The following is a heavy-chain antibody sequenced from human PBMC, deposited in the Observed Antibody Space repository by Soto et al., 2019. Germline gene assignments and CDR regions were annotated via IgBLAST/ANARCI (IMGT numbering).Heavy chain of an antibody. CDR3: ERGRQSGIGNVWFDP. J-gene: IGHJ5*02. Sequence: QGLEWMGMIIPILGISNYAQKFQGRVTMAAAKSTGTAYMELSSLRSEDTAVYYCERGRQSGIGNVWFDPWGQGTLVTVSS. V-gene: IGHV1-69*04. CDR2: IIPILGIS. D-gene: IGHD1-26*01.